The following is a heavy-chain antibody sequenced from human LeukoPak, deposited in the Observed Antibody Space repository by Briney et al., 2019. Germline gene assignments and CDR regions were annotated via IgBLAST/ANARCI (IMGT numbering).Heavy chain of an antibody. Sequence: PSETLSLTCAVYGGSFSGYYWSWIRQHPGKGLEWIGYIYYSGSTYYNPSLKSRVTISVDTSKNQFSLKLSSATAADMAVYYCARTYCSSTSCYNDYWGQGTLVTVSS. CDR2: IYYSGST. D-gene: IGHD2-2*02. J-gene: IGHJ4*02. V-gene: IGHV4-31*11. CDR1: GGSFSGYY. CDR3: ARTYCSSTSCYNDY.